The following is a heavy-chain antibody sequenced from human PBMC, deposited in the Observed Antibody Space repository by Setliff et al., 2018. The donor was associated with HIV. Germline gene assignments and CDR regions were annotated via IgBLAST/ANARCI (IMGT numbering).Heavy chain of an antibody. CDR3: ARGRTQWPNYNYFDP. V-gene: IGHV4-59*08. CDR2: IYYNGGT. D-gene: IGHD6-19*01. Sequence: SETLSLTCTVSGGSISSDYWSWIRQPPGKGLEWIGLIYYNGGTNYNSSLESRVTISVDTSKSQFSLKLSSLTAADTAVYYCARGRTQWPNYNYFDPWGLGTLVTVSS. J-gene: IGHJ5*02. CDR1: GGSISSDY.